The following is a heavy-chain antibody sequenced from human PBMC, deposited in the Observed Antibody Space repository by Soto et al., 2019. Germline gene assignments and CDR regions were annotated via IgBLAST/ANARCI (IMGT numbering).Heavy chain of an antibody. CDR1: GLAFPIDD. CDR3: ARYRTKVPVAFDV. V-gene: IGHV1-8*01. J-gene: IGHJ3*01. Sequence: QVQLVQSGAEVKKPGASVQVSCKASGLAFPIDDIIWVRQTIGQGLEFMGWMNPSGSNTGYAQKFQGRATFTWNTPTSTCYRDLSGLRSEDTAVYYCARYRTKVPVAFDVWGQGTMVTVSS. D-gene: IGHD3-16*02. CDR2: MNPSGSNT.